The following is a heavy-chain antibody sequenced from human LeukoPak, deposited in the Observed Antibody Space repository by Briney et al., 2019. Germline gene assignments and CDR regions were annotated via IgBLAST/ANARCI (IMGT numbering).Heavy chain of an antibody. CDR2: IYTSGST. V-gene: IGHV4-4*09. D-gene: IGHD4-11*01. CDR3: ARLRSNYDY. CDR1: GGPISSYY. Sequence: PSETLSLTCTVSGGPISSYYWSWIRQPPGKGLEWIGYIYTSGSTNYNPSLKSRVTISVDTSKNQFSLKLSSVTAADTAVYYCARLRSNYDYWGQGTLVTVSS. J-gene: IGHJ4*02.